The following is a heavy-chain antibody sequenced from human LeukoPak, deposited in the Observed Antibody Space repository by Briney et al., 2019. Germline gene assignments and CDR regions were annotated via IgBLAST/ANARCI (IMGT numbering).Heavy chain of an antibody. CDR3: ERPPSGYSSGWYYMDV. CDR2: IYPGDSDT. Sequence: GESLKISCKGSGYSFTSYWIGWVRQMPGKGLEWMGIIYPGDSDTRYSPSFQGQVTISADKSISTAYLQWSSLKASDTAMYYCERPPSGYSSGWYYMDVWGKGTTVTVSS. CDR1: GYSFTSYW. D-gene: IGHD6-19*01. J-gene: IGHJ6*03. V-gene: IGHV5-51*01.